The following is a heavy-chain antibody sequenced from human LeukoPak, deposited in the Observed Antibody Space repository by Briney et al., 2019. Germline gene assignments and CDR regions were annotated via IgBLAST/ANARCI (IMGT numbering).Heavy chain of an antibody. CDR1: GFIFSDYS. Sequence: GGSLRLSCAASGFIFSDYSMNWVRQAPGKGLEWVSYIGASSDIIYYTDSVKGRFTISRDYAKNLLYLQMNSLRAEDTAVYYCARGSTRYYFDYWGQGTLVTVSS. V-gene: IGHV3-48*04. J-gene: IGHJ4*02. D-gene: IGHD2-2*01. CDR2: IGASSDII. CDR3: ARGSTRYYFDY.